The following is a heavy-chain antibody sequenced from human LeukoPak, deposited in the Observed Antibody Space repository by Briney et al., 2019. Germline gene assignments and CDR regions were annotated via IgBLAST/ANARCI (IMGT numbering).Heavy chain of an antibody. CDR3: ARRASGWYYYDSSGPFDY. CDR2: INHSGST. CDR1: GGSFSGYY. Sequence: SETLSLTCAVYGGSFSGYYWSWIRRPPGKGLEWIGEINHSGSTNYNPSLKSRVTISVDTSKNQFSLKLSSVTAADTAVYYCARRASGWYYYDSSGPFDYWGQGTLVTVSS. D-gene: IGHD3-22*01. J-gene: IGHJ4*02. V-gene: IGHV4-34*01.